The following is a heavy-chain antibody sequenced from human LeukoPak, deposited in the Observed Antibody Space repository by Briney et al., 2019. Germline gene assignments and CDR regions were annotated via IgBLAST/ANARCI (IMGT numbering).Heavy chain of an antibody. CDR3: ARDEDTSALSEY. CDR1: GFSFSGNT. Sequence: GGSLRLSCAGSGFSFSGNTMSWVRQAPGRGLEWVSAISNNGSRTDYADSVKGRFTISRDNSKSTLYLHMDSLRAEDTAVYYCARDEDTSALSEYWGQGTLVTVSS. CDR2: ISNNGSRT. D-gene: IGHD2/OR15-2a*01. J-gene: IGHJ4*02. V-gene: IGHV3-23*01.